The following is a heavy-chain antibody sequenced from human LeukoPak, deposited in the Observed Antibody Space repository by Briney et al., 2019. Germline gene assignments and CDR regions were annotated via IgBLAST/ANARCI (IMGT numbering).Heavy chain of an antibody. D-gene: IGHD4-17*01. J-gene: IGHJ6*03. CDR1: GGSISSGSYY. CDR3: ARESTVYPYYYYYYYMDV. V-gene: IGHV4-61*02. Sequence: PSQTLSLTCTVSGGSISSGSYYWSWIRQPAGKGLEWIGRIYTSGSTNYNPSLKSRVTISVDTSKNQFSLKLSSVTAADTAVYYCARESTVYPYYYYYYYMDVWGKGTTVTVSS. CDR2: IYTSGST.